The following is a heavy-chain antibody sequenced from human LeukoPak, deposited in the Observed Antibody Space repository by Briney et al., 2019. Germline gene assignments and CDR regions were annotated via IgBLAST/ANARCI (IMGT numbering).Heavy chain of an antibody. D-gene: IGHD2-8*02. V-gene: IGHV3-7*01. CDR2: IKQDGSEK. CDR3: ASLVDLDY. Sequence: PGGSLRLSCAASGFTFSSYSMNWVRQAPGKGLEWVANIKQDGSEKYYVDSVKGRFTISRDNAKNSLYLQMNSLRAEDTAVYYCASLVDLDYWGQGTLVTVSS. CDR1: GFTFSSYS. J-gene: IGHJ4*02.